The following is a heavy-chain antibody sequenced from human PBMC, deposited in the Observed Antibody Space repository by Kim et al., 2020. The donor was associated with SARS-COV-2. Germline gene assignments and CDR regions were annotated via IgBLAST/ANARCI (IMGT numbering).Heavy chain of an antibody. D-gene: IGHD5-12*01. Sequence: YAQKCQGRVTMTRNTSISTAYMELSSLRSEDTAVYYCASLYSGYDDPFDYWGQGTLVTVSS. J-gene: IGHJ4*02. CDR3: ASLYSGYDDPFDY. V-gene: IGHV1-8*01.